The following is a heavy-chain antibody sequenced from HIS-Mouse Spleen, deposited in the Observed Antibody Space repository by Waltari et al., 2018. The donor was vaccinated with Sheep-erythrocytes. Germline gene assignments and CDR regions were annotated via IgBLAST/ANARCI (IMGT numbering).Heavy chain of an antibody. Sequence: EVQLVESGGGLVKPGGSLRLSCAASGFTFSSYSMNWVRQAPGKGREWVSSISSSSSYIYYADSVKGRFTISRDNAKNSLYLQMNSLRAEDTAVYYCAREGTMVRGAHSFDYWGQGTLVTVSS. CDR1: GFTFSSYS. D-gene: IGHD3-10*01. CDR3: AREGTMVRGAHSFDY. V-gene: IGHV3-21*01. J-gene: IGHJ4*02. CDR2: ISSSSSYI.